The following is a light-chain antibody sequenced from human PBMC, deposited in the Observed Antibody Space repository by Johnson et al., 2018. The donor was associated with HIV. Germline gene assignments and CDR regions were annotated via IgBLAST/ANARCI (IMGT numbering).Light chain of an antibody. CDR3: GTWDSSPSVDYV. CDR2: DNN. V-gene: IGLV1-51*01. CDR1: SSNIGNNY. Sequence: QSVLTQSPSVSAAPGQKVTISCSGSSSNIGNNYVSWYQQIPGTAPKLLIYDNNKRPSGIPDRFSGSKSGTSATLGITGLQTGDEADYFCGTWDSSPSVDYVFGTGTKVAVL. J-gene: IGLJ1*01.